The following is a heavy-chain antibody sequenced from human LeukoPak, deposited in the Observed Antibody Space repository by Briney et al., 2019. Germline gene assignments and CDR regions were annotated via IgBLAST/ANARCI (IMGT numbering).Heavy chain of an antibody. D-gene: IGHD5-24*01. CDR3: ATRDGYNYNWFDP. CDR1: GGSVSSGSYY. V-gene: IGHV4-61*01. J-gene: IGHJ5*02. Sequence: SETLSLTCTVSGGSVSSGSYYWSWIRQPPGKGLEWIGYIYYSGSTNYNPSLKSRVTISVDTSRNQFSLKLSSVTAADTAVYYCATRDGYNYNWFDPWGQGTLVTVSS. CDR2: IYYSGST.